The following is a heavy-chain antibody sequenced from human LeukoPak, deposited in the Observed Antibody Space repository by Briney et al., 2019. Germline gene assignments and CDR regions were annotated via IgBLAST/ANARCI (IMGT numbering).Heavy chain of an antibody. D-gene: IGHD4-17*01. Sequence: PGGSLRLSCVASGFTFSTYSMNWVRQAPGKGLEWVAYITSSSSTIYYAASVKGRFTISRDNAKNSLYLQMNGLRAEDTAVYYCARIMTTVTTVEYWGQGTLVTVSS. CDR1: GFTFSTYS. J-gene: IGHJ4*02. CDR2: ITSSSSTI. V-gene: IGHV3-48*04. CDR3: ARIMTTVTTVEY.